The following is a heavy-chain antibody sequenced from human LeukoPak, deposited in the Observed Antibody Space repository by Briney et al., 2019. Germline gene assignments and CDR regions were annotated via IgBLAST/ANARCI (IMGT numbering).Heavy chain of an antibody. CDR1: GYTFTNYE. V-gene: IGHV1-8*01. CDR2: MNPNSGNT. J-gene: IGHJ4*02. Sequence: ASVKVSCKASGYTFTNYEFNWVRQATGQGLEWMGWMNPNSGNTDYAQKFQGRVTMTRNTSISTAYMELSSLRSEDTAVYYCARGPPAGFWSGYSNYWGQGTLVTVSS. CDR3: ARGPPAGFWSGYSNY. D-gene: IGHD3-3*01.